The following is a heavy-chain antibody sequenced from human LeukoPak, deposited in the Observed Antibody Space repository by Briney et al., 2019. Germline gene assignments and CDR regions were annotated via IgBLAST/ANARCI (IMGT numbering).Heavy chain of an antibody. J-gene: IGHJ5*02. CDR1: GYTFTNYY. V-gene: IGHV1-46*01. CDR2: INPSSGST. D-gene: IGHD3-10*01. CDR3: ARDGWAYGSGSNYNPNWLDP. Sequence: ASVKVSCKASGYTFTNYYVHWVRQAPGQGLEWMGIINPSSGSTTYAQKFQGRVTVIRDTSTRTVYMELSSLRSEDTAVYYCARDGWAYGSGSNYNPNWLDPWGQGTLVIVSS.